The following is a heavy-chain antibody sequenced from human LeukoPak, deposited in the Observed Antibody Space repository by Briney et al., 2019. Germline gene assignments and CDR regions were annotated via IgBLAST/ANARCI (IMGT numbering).Heavy chain of an antibody. CDR1: GYTFTSYY. D-gene: IGHD3-3*01. V-gene: IGHV1-46*03. Sequence: ASVKVSCKASGYTFTSYYMHWVRQAPGQGLEWMGIINPSGGSTSYAQKFQGRVTMTRDTSTSTVYMELSSLRSEDTAVYYCARGYCSGTSCEQIGRHLRFLEWLFPAFDYWGQGTLVTVSS. CDR3: ARGYCSGTSCEQIGRHLRFLEWLFPAFDY. J-gene: IGHJ4*02. CDR2: INPSGGST.